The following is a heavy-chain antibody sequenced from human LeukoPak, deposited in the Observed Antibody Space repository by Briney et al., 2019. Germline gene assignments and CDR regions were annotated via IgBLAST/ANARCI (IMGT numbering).Heavy chain of an antibody. CDR2: MDPNSGNT. Sequence: ASVKVSCKASGYTFTSCDINWVRQATGQGLEWMGWMDPNSGNTGYGQSFQGRITMARDISIGTAYMELSNLTSEDTAIYYCTRGSSGRRDNWGQGTLVTVSA. V-gene: IGHV1-8*01. CDR1: GYTFTSCD. CDR3: TRGSSGRRDN. D-gene: IGHD6-19*01. J-gene: IGHJ4*02.